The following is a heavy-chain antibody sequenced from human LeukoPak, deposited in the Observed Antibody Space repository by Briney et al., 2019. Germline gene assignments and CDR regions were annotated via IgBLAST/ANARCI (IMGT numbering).Heavy chain of an antibody. J-gene: IGHJ4*02. CDR3: ARDHYHKIHSVMVTAPDY. Sequence: ASVKVSCKAFGYTFTSNYMHWVRQAPGQGPEWMGVISPSGGSTTYAQKFQGRVTMTRDTSTSTVYMELSRLRSEDAAVYYCARDHYHKIHSVMVTAPDYWGQGTLVIVSS. CDR2: ISPSGGST. CDR1: GYTFTSNY. D-gene: IGHD2-21*02. V-gene: IGHV1-46*01.